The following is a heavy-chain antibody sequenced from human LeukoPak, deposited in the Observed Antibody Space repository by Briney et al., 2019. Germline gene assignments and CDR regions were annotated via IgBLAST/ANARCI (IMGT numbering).Heavy chain of an antibody. V-gene: IGHV5-51*01. CDR1: GYTFSSYW. CDR2: IYPGDSDT. Sequence: PGESLKISCKGSGYTFSSYWIGWVRQMPGKGLERMGIIYPGDSDTRYSPSFKGQVTMSADKSINTAYLQWSSLKASDTAMYYCARNLGYSSGWYSDYWGQGTLVTVSS. CDR3: ARNLGYSSGWYSDY. J-gene: IGHJ4*02. D-gene: IGHD6-19*01.